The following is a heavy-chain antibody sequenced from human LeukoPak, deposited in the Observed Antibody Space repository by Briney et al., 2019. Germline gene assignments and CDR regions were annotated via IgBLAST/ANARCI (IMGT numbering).Heavy chain of an antibody. CDR1: GGSISSHY. CDR3: ARMRDYYDSSGYYYHFDY. J-gene: IGHJ4*02. Sequence: SSETLSLTCAVSGGSISSHYWSWIRQPPGKGLEWIGYINYSGSTNYNPSPKSRVTISVDTSKNQFSLKLSSVTAADAAVYYCARMRDYYDSSGYYYHFDYWGQGTLVTVSS. V-gene: IGHV4-59*11. D-gene: IGHD3-22*01. CDR2: INYSGST.